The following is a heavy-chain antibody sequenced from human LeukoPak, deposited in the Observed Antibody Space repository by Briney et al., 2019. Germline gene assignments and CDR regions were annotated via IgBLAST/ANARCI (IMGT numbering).Heavy chain of an antibody. D-gene: IGHD3-9*01. Sequence: ASVKVSCKASGYTFTSYAMNWVRQAPGQGLEWMGWINTNTGNPTYAQGFTGRFVFSLDTSVSTAYLQISSLKAEDTAVYYCARDLGRYYDILTGYYSPGNFDYWGQGTLVTVSS. J-gene: IGHJ4*02. CDR3: ARDLGRYYDILTGYYSPGNFDY. CDR2: INTNTGNP. CDR1: GYTFTSYA. V-gene: IGHV7-4-1*02.